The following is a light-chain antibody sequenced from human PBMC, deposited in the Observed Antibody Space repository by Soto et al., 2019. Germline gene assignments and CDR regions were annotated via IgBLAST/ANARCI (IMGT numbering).Light chain of an antibody. CDR2: DVS. CDR3: SSYTGSRNLYV. Sequence: QSALTQPASVSGSPGQSITISCTGTGTDVGGYIYVSWYQQHPGKAPKLIIYDVSNRPSGVSYRFSGSRSGNTASLTISGLPADDEADYYCSSYTGSRNLYVFGTGTQLTVL. V-gene: IGLV2-14*01. J-gene: IGLJ1*01. CDR1: GTDVGGYIY.